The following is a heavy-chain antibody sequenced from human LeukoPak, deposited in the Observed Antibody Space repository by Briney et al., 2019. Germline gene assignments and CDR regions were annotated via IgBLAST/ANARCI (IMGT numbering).Heavy chain of an antibody. Sequence: GGSLRLSCAASGFTFSNYAMSWVRQAPGKGLEWVSAVSESGGNTYYADSVKGRVTISRDNSKSTLYLQMNSLRAEDTAVYYCAKPRLAAAGHGAFEMWGQGTMVTVAS. J-gene: IGHJ3*02. CDR2: VSESGGNT. D-gene: IGHD6-13*01. CDR1: GFTFSNYA. V-gene: IGHV3-23*01. CDR3: AKPRLAAAGHGAFEM.